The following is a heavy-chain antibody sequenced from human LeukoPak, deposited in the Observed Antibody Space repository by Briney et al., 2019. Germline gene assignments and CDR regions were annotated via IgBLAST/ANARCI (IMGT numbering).Heavy chain of an antibody. CDR2: IYYSGST. V-gene: IGHV4-61*01. CDR3: ARSGYSYGYFPAFGY. J-gene: IGHJ4*02. Sequence: SETLSLTCTVSGGSVSSGSYYWSWIRQPPGKGLEWIGYIYYSGSTNYNPSLKSRVTISVDTSKNQFSLKLSSVAAADTAVYYCARSGYSYGYFPAFGYWGQGTLVTVSS. CDR1: GGSVSSGSYY. D-gene: IGHD5-18*01.